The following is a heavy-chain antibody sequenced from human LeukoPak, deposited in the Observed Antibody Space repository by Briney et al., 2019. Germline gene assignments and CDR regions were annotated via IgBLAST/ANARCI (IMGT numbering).Heavy chain of an antibody. Sequence: GGSLRLSCAASQFTLSRYWMHWVRQAPGKGLVWVSRINSDGSSKSYADSVKGRFTISRDDAKNTLYLQMNSLRAEDTAVYYCARVRHCSTGVCYSAFDIWDQGTMVTVSS. CDR3: ARVRHCSTGVCYSAFDI. CDR1: QFTLSRYW. V-gene: IGHV3-74*01. D-gene: IGHD2-8*01. CDR2: INSDGSSK. J-gene: IGHJ3*02.